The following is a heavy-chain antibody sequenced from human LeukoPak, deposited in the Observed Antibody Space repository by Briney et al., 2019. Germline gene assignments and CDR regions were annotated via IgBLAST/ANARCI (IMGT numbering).Heavy chain of an antibody. D-gene: IGHD2-15*01. CDR3: TRDLCSGGSCYHDYFDY. CDR2: IRSKAYGGTT. V-gene: IGHV3-49*04. J-gene: IGHJ4*02. CDR1: GFTFGDYA. Sequence: GRSLRLSCTASGFTFGDYAMSWVRQAPGKGLEWVGFIRSKAYGGTTEYAASVKGRFTISRDDSKSIAYLQMNSLKTEDTAVYYWTRDLCSGGSCYHDYFDYWGQGTLVTVSS.